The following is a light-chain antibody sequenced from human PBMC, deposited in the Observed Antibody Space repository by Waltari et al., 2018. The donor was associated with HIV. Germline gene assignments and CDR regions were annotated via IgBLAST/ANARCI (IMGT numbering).Light chain of an antibody. CDR2: AAS. CDR1: QSVSSN. V-gene: IGKV3-15*01. Sequence: ERVMTQSPGTLSVSLGERATISCRASQSVSSNLAWYQQKSGQAPRLLIYAASTRTTGIPARFSGSGSGTEFTLTISSLQSEDFAVYYCQQYNKWPRTFGQGTKVEIK. CDR3: QQYNKWPRT. J-gene: IGKJ1*01.